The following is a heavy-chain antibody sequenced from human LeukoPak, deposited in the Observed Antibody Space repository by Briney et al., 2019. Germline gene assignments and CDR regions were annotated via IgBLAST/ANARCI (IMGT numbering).Heavy chain of an antibody. CDR3: AGLMGARFDP. Sequence: PSETLSLTCTVSGGSISSYYWSWIRQPPGKGLEWIGYIYYSGSTNYNPSLKSRVTISVGTSKNQFSLKLSSVTAADTAVYYCAGLMGARFDPWGQGTLVTVSS. V-gene: IGHV4-59*01. CDR2: IYYSGST. CDR1: GGSISSYY. J-gene: IGHJ5*02. D-gene: IGHD3-16*01.